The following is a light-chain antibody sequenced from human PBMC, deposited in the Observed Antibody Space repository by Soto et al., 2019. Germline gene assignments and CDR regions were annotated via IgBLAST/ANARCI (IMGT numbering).Light chain of an antibody. CDR2: WAS. CDR1: QSVLYSSNNRNY. Sequence: DLVLPPSPDSLAVSHGERLTIHCNTSQSVLYSSNNRNYLAWFQQKPGQPPKLLIYWASTRESGVPDRFSGSGSGTDFTLTISGLQAEDVAVYYCQQYYNTPLTFGGGTKVDIK. CDR3: QQYYNTPLT. J-gene: IGKJ4*01. V-gene: IGKV4-1*01.